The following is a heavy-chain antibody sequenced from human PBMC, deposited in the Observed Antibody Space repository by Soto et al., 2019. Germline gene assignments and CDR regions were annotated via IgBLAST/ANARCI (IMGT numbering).Heavy chain of an antibody. J-gene: IGHJ6*02. D-gene: IGHD6-13*01. CDR2: IFYSGST. CDR1: GDSVSSSYYY. V-gene: IGHV4-39*01. Sequence: QVQLQESGPGLVKPSEALSLTCTVSGDSVSSSYYYWGWIRQPPGKGLEWIGSIFYSGSTDYNPSLKTLATLSVDTSKNQFSLKLSSVTAADTAVYYCARRGSSRQIYHYGMDVWGPGTTVTVSS. CDR3: ARRGSSRQIYHYGMDV.